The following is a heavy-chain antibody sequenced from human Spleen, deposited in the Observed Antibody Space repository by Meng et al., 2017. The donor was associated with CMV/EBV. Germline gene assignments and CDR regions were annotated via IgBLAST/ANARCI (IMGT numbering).Heavy chain of an antibody. V-gene: IGHV3-30*04. D-gene: IGHD1-7*01. CDR2: ISYDGSNK. J-gene: IGHJ3*02. CDR3: ARRNYGNAFDI. CDR1: GFTFSSYA. Sequence: GGSLRLSCAASGFTFSSYAMHWVRQAPGKGLEWVAVISYDGSNKYYADSVKGRFTISRDNSKNTLYLQMTSLRADDTAVYYCARRNYGNAFDIWGQGTMVTVSS.